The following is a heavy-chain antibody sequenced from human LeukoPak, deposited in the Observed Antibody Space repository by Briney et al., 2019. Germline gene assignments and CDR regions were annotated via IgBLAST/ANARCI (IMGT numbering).Heavy chain of an antibody. V-gene: IGHV3-30-3*01. J-gene: IGHJ4*02. CDR3: ARDDPPLGGVVVTAIPY. CDR1: GFTFSSYA. D-gene: IGHD2-21*02. Sequence: GGSLRLSCAASGFTFSSYAMHWVRQAPGKGLEGVAVISYDGSNKYYADSVKGRFTISRDNSKTTLYLQMNSLRAEDTAVYYCARDDPPLGGVVVTAIPYWGQGTLVTVSS. CDR2: ISYDGSNK.